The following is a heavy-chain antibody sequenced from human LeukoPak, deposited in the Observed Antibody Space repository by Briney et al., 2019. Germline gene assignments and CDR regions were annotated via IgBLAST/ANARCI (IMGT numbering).Heavy chain of an antibody. CDR1: GFTFSNAW. D-gene: IGHD3-9*01. CDR3: TTVYYDILTGFYYFDY. V-gene: IGHV3-15*01. Sequence: GGSLRLSCEASGFTFSNAWMSWVRQAPGKGLEWVGRIKSKTDGGTTDYAAPVKGRFTISRDDSKNTLYLQMNSLKTEDTAVYYCTTVYYDILTGFYYFDYWGQGTLVTVSS. J-gene: IGHJ4*02. CDR2: IKSKTDGGTT.